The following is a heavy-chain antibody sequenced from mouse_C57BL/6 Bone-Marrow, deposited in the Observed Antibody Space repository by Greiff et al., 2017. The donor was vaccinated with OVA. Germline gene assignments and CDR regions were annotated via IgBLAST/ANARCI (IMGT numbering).Heavy chain of an antibody. V-gene: IGHV3-6*01. Sequence: EVKLQESGPGLVKPSQSLSLTCSVTGYSITSGYYWNWIRQFPGNKLEWMGYISYDGSNNYNPTLKNRISITRDTSKNQFFLKLNSVTTEDTATYYCARVYYGSSGYYAMDYWGQGTSVTVSS. J-gene: IGHJ4*01. CDR2: ISYDGSN. CDR1: GYSITSGYY. D-gene: IGHD1-1*01. CDR3: ARVYYGSSGYYAMDY.